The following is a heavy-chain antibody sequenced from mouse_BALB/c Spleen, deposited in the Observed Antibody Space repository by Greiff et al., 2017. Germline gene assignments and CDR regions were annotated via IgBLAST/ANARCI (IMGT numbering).Heavy chain of an antibody. CDR1: GYTFTSYV. D-gene: IGHD2-2*01. CDR3: ARGYGYDGLGYYAMDY. J-gene: IGHJ4*01. CDR2: INPYNDGT. Sequence: EVQLQQSGPELVKPGASVKMSCKASGYTFTSYVMHWVKQKPGQGLEWIGYINPYNDGTKYNEKFKGKATLTSDKSSSTAYMELSSLTSEDSAVYYCARGYGYDGLGYYAMDYWGQGTSVTVSS. V-gene: IGHV1-14*01.